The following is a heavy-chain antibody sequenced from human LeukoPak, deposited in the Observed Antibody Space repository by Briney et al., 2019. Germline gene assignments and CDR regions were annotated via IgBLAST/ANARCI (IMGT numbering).Heavy chain of an antibody. V-gene: IGHV3-21*01. CDR1: GFTFSSYS. CDR3: AREALNYDFWSGYYPDY. CDR2: ISSSSSYI. D-gene: IGHD3-3*01. J-gene: IGHJ4*02. Sequence: GGSLRLSCAASGFTFSSYSMNWVRQAPGKGLEWVSSISSSSSYIYYADSVKGRFTISRDNAKNSLYLQMNSLRAEDTAVYYYAREALNYDFWSGYYPDYWGQGTLVTVSS.